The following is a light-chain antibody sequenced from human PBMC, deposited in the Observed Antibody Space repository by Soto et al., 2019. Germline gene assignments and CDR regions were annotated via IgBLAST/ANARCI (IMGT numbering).Light chain of an antibody. V-gene: IGLV4-60*02. Sequence: QSVLTQSSSASASLGSSVKLTCTLSSGHSHYIIAWHQQQPGKAPRYLMKLEGGGKYSKGSGVPDRFSGSSSGADRYLTICNLQFEDEADYYCETWDSSLGVFGGGTQLTVL. J-gene: IGLJ3*02. CDR2: LEGGGKY. CDR1: SGHSHYI. CDR3: ETWDSSLGV.